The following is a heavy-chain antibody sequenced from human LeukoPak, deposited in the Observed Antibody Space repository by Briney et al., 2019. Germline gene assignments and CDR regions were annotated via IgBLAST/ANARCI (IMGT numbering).Heavy chain of an antibody. D-gene: IGHD4-11*01. CDR3: AGPTGSSNRAFDI. CDR2: IYHSGST. Sequence: SETLSLTCAVSGYSISSGYYWGWIRQPPGKGLEWIGSIYHSGSTYYNPSLKSRVTISVDTSKNQFSLKLSSVTAADTAVYYCAGPTGSSNRAFDIWGQGTMVTVSS. J-gene: IGHJ3*02. V-gene: IGHV4-38-2*01. CDR1: GYSISSGYY.